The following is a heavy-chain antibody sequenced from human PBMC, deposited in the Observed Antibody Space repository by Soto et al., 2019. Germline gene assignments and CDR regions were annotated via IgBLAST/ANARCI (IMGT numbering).Heavy chain of an antibody. Sequence: GSLRLSCAASGFTFSSYSMNWVRQAPGKGLEWVSSISSSSSYIYYADSVKGRFTISRDNAKNSLYLQMNSLRAEDTAVYYCAREWGLLWWGVVFDIGGKGKMVTVS. V-gene: IGHV3-21*01. CDR3: AREWGLLWWGVVFDI. CDR2: ISSSSSYI. D-gene: IGHD2-21*01. J-gene: IGHJ3*02. CDR1: GFTFSSYS.